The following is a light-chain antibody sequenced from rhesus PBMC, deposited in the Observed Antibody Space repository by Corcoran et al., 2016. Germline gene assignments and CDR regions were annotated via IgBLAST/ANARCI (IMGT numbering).Light chain of an antibody. CDR1: QDISGW. CDR2: QGV. Sequence: DIQMTQSPSSLSASVGDRVTIIWRASQDISGWLAWYQQKPGKAPKHLNYQGVSLQSGVPSRFRGSGSGTDFTLTISSLQPEDFATYYCQQYNSAPYSFCQGTKVEIK. V-gene: IGKV1-21*01. CDR3: QQYNSAPYS. J-gene: IGKJ2*01.